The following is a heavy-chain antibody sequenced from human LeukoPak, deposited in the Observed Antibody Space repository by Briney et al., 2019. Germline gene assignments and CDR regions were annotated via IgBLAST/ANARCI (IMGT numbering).Heavy chain of an antibody. D-gene: IGHD2-2*01. CDR3: ARGSLVVVPPRPGYWFDP. CDR2: IYTSGST. Sequence: PSETLSLTCTVSGVSISSYYWSWIRQPAGKGLEWIGRIYTSGSTNYNPSLKSRVTISVDKSKDQFSLKLSSVTDADTALYYCARGSLVVVPPRPGYWFDPWGQGTLVTVPS. V-gene: IGHV4-4*07. J-gene: IGHJ5*02. CDR1: GVSISSYY.